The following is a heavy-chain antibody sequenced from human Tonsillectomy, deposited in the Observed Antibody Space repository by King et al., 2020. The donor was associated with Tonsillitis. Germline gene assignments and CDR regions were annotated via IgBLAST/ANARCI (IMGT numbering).Heavy chain of an antibody. Sequence: VQLVESGGGLVQPGRSLRLSCTASGFTFGDYAMSWFRQAPGKGLEWVGFIRSKAYGGTTEYAASVKGRFTISRDDSRSIAYLQMNSLKTEDTAVYYCTRVEVRGFAPYYYYYGMDVWGQGTTVTVSS. J-gene: IGHJ6*02. CDR2: IRSKAYGGTT. CDR1: GFTFGDYA. V-gene: IGHV3-49*03. CDR3: TRVEVRGFAPYYYYYGMDV. D-gene: IGHD5-12*01.